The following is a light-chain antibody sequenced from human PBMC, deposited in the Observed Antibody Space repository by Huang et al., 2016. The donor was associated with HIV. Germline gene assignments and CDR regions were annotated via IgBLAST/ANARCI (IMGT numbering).Light chain of an antibody. J-gene: IGKJ1*01. CDR1: QVIRSF. V-gene: IGKV1-13*02. CDR2: GAS. CDR3: QKYDSYPWT. Sequence: TQLTQSPSSLSANVGDRVVLTCRAGQVIRSFVAWYQQKPGKPPRLLIHGASALETGVPGRFSGSGSGTEFTLTISSLQPDDFATYFCQKYDSYPWTFGQGTKVEIK.